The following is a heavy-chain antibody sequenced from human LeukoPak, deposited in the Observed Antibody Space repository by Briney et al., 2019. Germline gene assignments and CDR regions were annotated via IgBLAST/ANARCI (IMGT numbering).Heavy chain of an antibody. Sequence: ASVKVSCKASGYTFTSYGISWVRQAPGQGLEGMGWISAYNGNTNYAQKLQGRVTMTTDTSTSTAYMELRSLRSDDTAVYYCARVGDMVRGVIITDAFDIWGQGTMVTVSS. CDR2: ISAYNGNT. CDR3: ARVGDMVRGVIITDAFDI. CDR1: GYTFTSYG. V-gene: IGHV1-18*01. J-gene: IGHJ3*02. D-gene: IGHD3-10*01.